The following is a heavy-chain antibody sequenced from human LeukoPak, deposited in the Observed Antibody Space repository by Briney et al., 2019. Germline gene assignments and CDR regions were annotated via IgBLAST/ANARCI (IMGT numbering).Heavy chain of an antibody. CDR1: GFPFSSYG. Sequence: GRSLRPSCAASGFPFSSYGMHWVRQAPGKGLEWVAVIWYDGSNKYYPDSVKGRFTISRDNSKNTLYLQMNSLRAEDTAVYYCARDNTALDYWGQGTLVTVSS. J-gene: IGHJ4*02. CDR3: ARDNTALDY. V-gene: IGHV3-33*01. CDR2: IWYDGSNK. D-gene: IGHD5-18*01.